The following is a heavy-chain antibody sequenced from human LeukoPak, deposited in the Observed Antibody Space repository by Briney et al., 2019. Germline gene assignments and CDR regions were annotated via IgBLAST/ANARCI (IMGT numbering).Heavy chain of an antibody. D-gene: IGHD3-10*01. CDR2: IIPIFGTA. CDR3: ATAMVRGVIPYYFDY. V-gene: IGHV1-69*05. Sequence: SVKLSCKASGGTFTSYAISWVRQAPGQGLEWMGGIIPIFGTANYAQKFQGRVTITTDESTSTAYMELSSLRSEDTAVYYCATAMVRGVIPYYFDYWGQGTLVTVSS. CDR1: GGTFTSYA. J-gene: IGHJ4*02.